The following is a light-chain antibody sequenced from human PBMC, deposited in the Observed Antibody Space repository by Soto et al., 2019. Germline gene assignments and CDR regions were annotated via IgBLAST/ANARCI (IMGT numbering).Light chain of an antibody. J-gene: IGKJ2*01. CDR2: AAS. CDR3: QHSLSIPYT. CDR1: QTISTY. V-gene: IGKV1-39*01. Sequence: DIQMTQSPSSLSASVGDRVTITCRASQTISTYLNWYQQKPGKAPKLLIYAASRLQSGVPSRFSGSESGADFTLTISSLQHEDFATYYCQHSLSIPYTFGQGTKLEIK.